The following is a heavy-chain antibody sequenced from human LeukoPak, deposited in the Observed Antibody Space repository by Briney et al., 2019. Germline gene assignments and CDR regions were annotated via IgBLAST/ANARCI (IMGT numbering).Heavy chain of an antibody. CDR2: INPNSGGT. D-gene: IGHD1-7*01. CDR3: ARGLELTDY. Sequence: GASVKVSCKASGGTFSSYAISWVRQAPGQGLEWMGWINPNSGGTNYAQKFQGRVTMTRDTSISTAYMELSRLRSDDTAVYYCARGLELTDYWGQGTLVTVSS. V-gene: IGHV1-2*02. CDR1: GGTFSSYA. J-gene: IGHJ4*02.